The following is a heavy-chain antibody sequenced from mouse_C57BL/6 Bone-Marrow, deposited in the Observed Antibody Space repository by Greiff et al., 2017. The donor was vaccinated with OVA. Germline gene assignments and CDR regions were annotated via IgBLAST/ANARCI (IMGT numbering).Heavy chain of an antibody. CDR1: GFNIKDDY. CDR3: TTSLITTVVATNFDV. CDR2: IDPENGDT. J-gene: IGHJ1*03. Sequence: EVQLQQSGAELVRPGASVKLSCTASGFNIKDDYMHWVKQRPEQGLEWIGWIDPENGDTEYASKFQGKATITADTSSNTAYPQLSSLTSEDTAVYYCTTSLITTVVATNFDVWGTGPTVTVSS. D-gene: IGHD1-1*01. V-gene: IGHV14-4*01.